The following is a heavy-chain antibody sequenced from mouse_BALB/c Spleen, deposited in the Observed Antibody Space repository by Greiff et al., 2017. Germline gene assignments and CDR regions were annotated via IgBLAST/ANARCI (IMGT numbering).Heavy chain of an antibody. CDR1: RFTFSDYY. J-gene: IGHJ3*01. D-gene: IGHD2-3*01. V-gene: IGHV5-4*02. CDR3: ARVGYDGYYWFAY. Sequence: EVMLVESGGGLVKPGGSLKLSCAASRFTFSDYYMYWVRQTPEKRLEWVATISDGGSYTYYPDSVKGRFTISRDNAKNNLYLQMSSLKSEDTAMYYCARVGYDGYYWFAYWGQGTLVTVSA. CDR2: ISDGGSYT.